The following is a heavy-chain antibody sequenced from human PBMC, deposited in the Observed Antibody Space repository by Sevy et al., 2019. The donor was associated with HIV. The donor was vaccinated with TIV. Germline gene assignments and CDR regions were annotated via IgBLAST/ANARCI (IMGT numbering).Heavy chain of an antibody. CDR2: IGTVGDT. CDR1: GFTFSSHD. V-gene: IGHV3-13*01. Sequence: GGSLRLSCAASGFTFSSHDMHWVRQATGNGLEWISSIGTVGDTYYIGSVKGRFTISREDAKKSFYLQMNSLRDDDTAVYYCARGQRLAPPWGFDLWGRGTLVTVSS. D-gene: IGHD6-25*01. J-gene: IGHJ2*01. CDR3: ARGQRLAPPWGFDL.